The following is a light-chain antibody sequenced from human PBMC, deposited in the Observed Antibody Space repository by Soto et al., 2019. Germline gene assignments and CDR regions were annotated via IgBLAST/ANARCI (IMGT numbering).Light chain of an antibody. CDR2: GNS. CDR3: QSYDSSTL. CDR1: SSNIGAGYD. V-gene: IGLV1-40*01. J-gene: IGLJ1*01. Sequence: QSVLTQPPSVSGAPGQRVTISCSGSSSNIGAGYDVHWYQQLPGTAPKLLIYGNSNRPSGVPDRFSGSKSGTSASLAITGLQAEDEADYYCQSYDSSTLFGTGTKLTVL.